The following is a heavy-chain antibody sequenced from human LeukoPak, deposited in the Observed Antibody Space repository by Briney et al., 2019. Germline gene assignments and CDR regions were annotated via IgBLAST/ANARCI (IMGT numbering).Heavy chain of an antibody. CDR2: IRYDGSNK. J-gene: IGHJ4*02. Sequence: PGGSLRLSCAASGFTFSSYSMNWVRQAPGKGLEWVAFIRYDGSNKYYADSVKGRFTISRDNSKNTLYLQMNSLRAEDTAVYYCAGTTVTFDPPLNWGQGTLVTVSS. D-gene: IGHD4-17*01. V-gene: IGHV3-30*02. CDR1: GFTFSSYS. CDR3: AGTTVTFDPPLN.